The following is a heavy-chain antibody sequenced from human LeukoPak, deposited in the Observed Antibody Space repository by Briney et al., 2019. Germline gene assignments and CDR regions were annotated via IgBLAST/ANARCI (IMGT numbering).Heavy chain of an antibody. D-gene: IGHD6-13*01. CDR3: ARRAAAGKAPFDY. CDR2: IYYSGST. Sequence: SETLSLTCTVSGGSISSYYWSWIRQPPGKGLEWIGYIYYSGSTNYNPSLKSRVTISVDTSKNQFSLKLSSVTAADTAVYYCARRAAAGKAPFDYWGQGTLVTVSS. CDR1: GGSISSYY. V-gene: IGHV4-59*08. J-gene: IGHJ4*02.